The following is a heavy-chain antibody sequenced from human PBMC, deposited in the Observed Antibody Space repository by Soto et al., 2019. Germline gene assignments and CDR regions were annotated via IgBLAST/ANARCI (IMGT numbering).Heavy chain of an antibody. J-gene: IGHJ4*02. D-gene: IGHD3-3*01. CDR1: GFTFGSHA. Sequence: EVQLLESGGGLVQPGGSLRLSCAASGFTFGSHAMIWVRQAPGKGLEWVSAISGSGGSAYYADSVKGRFTISRANSINTLYLQMNSLIAEDTALYYCAKEPYSDFWSAYYYFDYWGQGTLVTVSS. CDR2: ISGSGGSA. CDR3: AKEPYSDFWSAYYYFDY. V-gene: IGHV3-23*01.